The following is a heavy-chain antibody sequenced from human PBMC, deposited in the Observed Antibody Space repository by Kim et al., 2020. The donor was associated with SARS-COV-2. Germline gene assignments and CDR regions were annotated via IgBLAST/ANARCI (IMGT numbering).Heavy chain of an antibody. V-gene: IGHV3-33*01. J-gene: IGHJ6*02. D-gene: IGHD5-18*01. CDR3: ARDLSYGSVRRDYYYGMDV. CDR2: IWYDGSNK. CDR1: GFTFSSYG. Sequence: GGSLRLSCAASGFTFSSYGMHWVRQAPGKGLEWVAVIWYDGSNKYYADSVKGRFTISRDNSKNTLYLQMNSLRAEDTAVYYCARDLSYGSVRRDYYYGMDVWGQGTTVTVSS.